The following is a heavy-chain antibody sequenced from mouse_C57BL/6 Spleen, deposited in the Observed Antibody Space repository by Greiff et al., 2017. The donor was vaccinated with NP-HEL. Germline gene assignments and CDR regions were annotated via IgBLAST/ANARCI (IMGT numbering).Heavy chain of an antibody. CDR3: ARDAPYYGSSSWYFDV. J-gene: IGHJ1*03. Sequence: EVQVVESGGGLVQPGRSLRLSCATSGFTFSDFYMEWVRQAPGKGLEWIAASRNKANDYTTEYSASVKGRFIVSRDTIQVILYLQMTALSAEDTAIYYCARDAPYYGSSSWYFDVWGTGTTVTVSS. CDR2: SRNKANDYTT. V-gene: IGHV7-1*01. D-gene: IGHD1-1*01. CDR1: GFTFSDFY.